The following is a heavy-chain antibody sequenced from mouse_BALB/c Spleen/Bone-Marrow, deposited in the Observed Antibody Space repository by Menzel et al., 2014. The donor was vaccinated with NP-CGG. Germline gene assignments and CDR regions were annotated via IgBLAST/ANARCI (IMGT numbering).Heavy chain of an antibody. CDR3: ARGLLQYYYAMDY. CDR1: GFNIKDTY. CDR2: IDPANGNT. J-gene: IGHJ4*01. Sequence: VQLQQSGAELVKPGASVKLSCTASGFNIKDTYMHWVKQRPEQGLEWIGRIDPANGNTKYDPKFQGKATITADTSSNTAYLQLSSLTSEDTAVSYCARGLLQYYYAMDYWGQGTSVTVSS. D-gene: IGHD2-3*01. V-gene: IGHV14-3*02.